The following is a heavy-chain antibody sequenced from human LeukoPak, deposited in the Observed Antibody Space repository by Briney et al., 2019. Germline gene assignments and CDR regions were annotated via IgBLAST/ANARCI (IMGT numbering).Heavy chain of an antibody. Sequence: PGGSLRLSCAASGFTFSSYAMSWVRQAPGKGLEWVSGISGSGDSTYYADSVKGRFTISRDNSKNTLYLQMNSLRAEDTAVYYCSKDETMVPGGSRPFWGQGTLVTVSS. V-gene: IGHV3-23*01. CDR1: GFTFSSYA. D-gene: IGHD3-10*01. CDR3: SKDETMVPGGSRPF. CDR2: ISGSGDST. J-gene: IGHJ4*02.